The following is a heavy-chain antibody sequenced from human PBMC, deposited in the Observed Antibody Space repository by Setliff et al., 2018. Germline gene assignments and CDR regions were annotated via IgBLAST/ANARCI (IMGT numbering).Heavy chain of an antibody. CDR3: AKHVPGYCSSTSCYGRDFDY. CDR2: IRYDGSNK. D-gene: IGHD2-2*01. Sequence: GGSLRLSCAASGFTFSSYGMHWVRQAPGKGLEWVAFIRYDGSNKYYADSVKGRFTISRDNSKNTLYLQMNSLRAEDTAVYYCAKHVPGYCSSTSCYGRDFDYWGQGTLVTVSS. CDR1: GFTFSSYG. J-gene: IGHJ4*02. V-gene: IGHV3-30*02.